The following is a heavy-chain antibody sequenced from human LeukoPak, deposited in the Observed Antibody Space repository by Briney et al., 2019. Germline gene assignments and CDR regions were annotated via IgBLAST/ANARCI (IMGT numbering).Heavy chain of an antibody. D-gene: IGHD6-19*01. CDR1: GYSISSNNW. J-gene: IGHJ3*02. CDR2: IYYSGNT. Sequence: SDTLSLTCAVSGYSISSNNWWAWIRQPPGKGLEWIGYIYYSGNTYYNPYNPSLTSRVTMSVDTSKNQFSLKLDSVTEIDTAMYYCARNQAVAANRGAFDIWGQGTMVTVTS. V-gene: IGHV4-28*01. CDR3: ARNQAVAANRGAFDI.